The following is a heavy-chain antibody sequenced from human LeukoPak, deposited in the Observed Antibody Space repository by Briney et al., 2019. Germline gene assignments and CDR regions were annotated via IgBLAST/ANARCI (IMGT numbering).Heavy chain of an antibody. J-gene: IGHJ4*02. CDR3: LRDLNWSLDQ. CDR1: GFIFSSYS. CDR2: ISSSSSTI. Sequence: GGSLRLSCAASGFIFSSYSMNWVRQAPGKGLEWVSYISSSSSTIYYADSVKGRFTISRDNAKNTLYLQMNSLRAEDTAVYYCLRDLNWSLDQWGQGTLVTVSS. D-gene: IGHD1-20*01. V-gene: IGHV3-48*04.